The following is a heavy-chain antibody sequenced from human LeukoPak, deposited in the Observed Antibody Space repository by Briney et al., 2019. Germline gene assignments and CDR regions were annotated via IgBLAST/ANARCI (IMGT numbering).Heavy chain of an antibody. J-gene: IGHJ5*02. Sequence: ASVKVSCKASGGTFSSYAISWVRQAPGQGLEWMGRTIPILGIANYAQKFQGRVTITADKSTSTAYMELSSLRSEDTAVYYCARVSMVRGVPNWFDPWGQGTLVTVSS. D-gene: IGHD3-10*01. CDR1: GGTFSSYA. CDR3: ARVSMVRGVPNWFDP. CDR2: TIPILGIA. V-gene: IGHV1-69*04.